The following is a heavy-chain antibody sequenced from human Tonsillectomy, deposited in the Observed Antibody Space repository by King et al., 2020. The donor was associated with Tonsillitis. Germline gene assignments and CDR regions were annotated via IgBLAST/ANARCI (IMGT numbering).Heavy chain of an antibody. CDR1: GFTFSDYA. CDR2: ISSDGYNK. Sequence: VQLVESGGGVIQPGGSLRLSCAASGFTFSDYAIHWVRQVPGKGLEWVAVISSDGYNKYYTDSVKGRFTISRYNSKNTLYLQMNSLRPEDTNVYYCARWARGVSTAAGSPIDFWGQGTVVTVSS. J-gene: IGHJ4*02. CDR3: ARWARGVSTAAGSPIDF. V-gene: IGHV3-30*10. D-gene: IGHD6-13*01.